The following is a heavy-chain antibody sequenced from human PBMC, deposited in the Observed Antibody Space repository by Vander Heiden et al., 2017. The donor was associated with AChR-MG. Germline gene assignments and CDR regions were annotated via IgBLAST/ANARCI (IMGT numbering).Heavy chain of an antibody. J-gene: IGHJ3*01. CDR3: ARDLYGSENFFNWRAFVF. CDR1: GASLRTTHR. CDR2: IHSSGNT. Sequence: QVQLQESGPGLVQPSGTLSLTCAVSGASLRTTHRRNWLRQTPRKGLGWIGEIHSSGNTHYSPSLESRVTISLDKSKNPFSLTLTSVTAADTAVYYCARDLYGSENFFNWRAFVFWGQGTVVTVSS. V-gene: IGHV4-4*02. D-gene: IGHD3-10*01.